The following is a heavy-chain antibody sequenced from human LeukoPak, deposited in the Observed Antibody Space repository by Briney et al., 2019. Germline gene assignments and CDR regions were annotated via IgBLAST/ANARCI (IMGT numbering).Heavy chain of an antibody. CDR2: INPNSGGT. CDR3: ARDRRITGYYYDSSGYRPNWFDP. V-gene: IGHV1-2*06. Sequence: ASVTVSCKASGYTFTGYYMHWVRQAPGQGLEWMGRINPNSGGTNYAQKFQGRVTMTRDTSISTAYMELSRLRSDDTAVYYCARDRRITGYYYDSSGYRPNWFDPWGQGTLVTVSS. CDR1: GYTFTGYY. J-gene: IGHJ5*02. D-gene: IGHD3-22*01.